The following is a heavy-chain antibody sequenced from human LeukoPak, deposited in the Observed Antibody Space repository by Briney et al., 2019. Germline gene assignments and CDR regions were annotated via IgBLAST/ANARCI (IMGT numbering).Heavy chain of an antibody. Sequence: PGGSLRLSCAASGFTFSGSAMHWVRQASGRGLEWVGRIRSKANSYATAYAASVKGRFTISRDDSKNTAYLQMNSLKTEDTAVYYCTSLWFGELLRYYYCMDVWGKGTTVTVSS. D-gene: IGHD3-10*01. J-gene: IGHJ6*03. CDR3: TSLWFGELLRYYYCMDV. CDR2: IRSKANSYAT. V-gene: IGHV3-73*01. CDR1: GFTFSGSA.